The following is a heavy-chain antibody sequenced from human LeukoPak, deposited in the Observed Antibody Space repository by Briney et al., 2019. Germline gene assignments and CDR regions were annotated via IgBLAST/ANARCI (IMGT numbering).Heavy chain of an antibody. CDR2: TNTDGSST. Sequence: GGSLRLSCAASGFTFSSYWMHWVRQAPGKGLVWVSGTNTDGSSTMYADSVKGRFTIARDNAKNTLYLQMNSLRAEDTAVYYCYGANAEHWGRGTLVTVSS. CDR3: YGANAEH. CDR1: GFTFSSYW. V-gene: IGHV3-74*03. D-gene: IGHD4-23*01. J-gene: IGHJ1*01.